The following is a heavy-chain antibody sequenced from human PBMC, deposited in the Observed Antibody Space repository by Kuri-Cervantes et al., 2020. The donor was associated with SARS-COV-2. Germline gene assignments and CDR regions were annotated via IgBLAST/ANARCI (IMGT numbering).Heavy chain of an antibody. D-gene: IGHD3-10*01. Sequence: ASVKVSCKAPGYTFTSYGISWVRQAPGQGLEWMGWISAYNGNTNYAQKLQGRVTMTTDTSTSTAYMELRSLRSDDTAVYYCARGRGSGSYNYYGMDVWGQGTTVTVSS. CDR1: GYTFTSYG. CDR2: ISAYNGNT. V-gene: IGHV1-18*01. CDR3: ARGRGSGSYNYYGMDV. J-gene: IGHJ6*02.